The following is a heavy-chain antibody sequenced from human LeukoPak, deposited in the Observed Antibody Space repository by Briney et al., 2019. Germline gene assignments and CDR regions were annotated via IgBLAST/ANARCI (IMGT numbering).Heavy chain of an antibody. Sequence: PGGSLRLSCVASGFIFSTYSMNWVRQAPGKGLEWVAVISYDGSNKYYADSVKGRFTISRDNSKNTLYLQMNSLRAEDTAVYYCAREGTVPAAHRGVRAEYFQHWGQGTLVTVSS. J-gene: IGHJ1*01. CDR2: ISYDGSNK. V-gene: IGHV3-30*03. CDR1: GFIFSTYS. CDR3: AREGTVPAAHRGVRAEYFQH. D-gene: IGHD2-2*01.